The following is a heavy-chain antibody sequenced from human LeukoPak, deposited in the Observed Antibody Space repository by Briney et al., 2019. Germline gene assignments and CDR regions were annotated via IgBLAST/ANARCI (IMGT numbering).Heavy chain of an antibody. CDR1: GYTFSSYG. D-gene: IGHD2-2*01. CDR3: ARRYCSSTSCYGADAFDL. Sequence: ASVKVSCKASGYTFSSYGISWVRQAPGQGLEWMGWISAYNGHTNYAQKLQGRVTMTTDTSTSTAYMELRSLRSEDTAVYYCARRYCSSTSCYGADAFDLWGQGTMVTVSS. J-gene: IGHJ3*01. CDR2: ISAYNGHT. V-gene: IGHV1-18*01.